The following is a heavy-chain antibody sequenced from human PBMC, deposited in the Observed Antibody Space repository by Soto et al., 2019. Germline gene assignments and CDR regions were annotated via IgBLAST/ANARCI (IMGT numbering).Heavy chain of an antibody. Sequence: QITLRESGPPRVKPTQTLTLTCTFSGFSLSARPVAVGWIRQPPGTALERLALIYWDDDKRYSPSLMSRLTITKDTSKNQVVLTMTNMDPLDTAIYYCVHRAGIDGNWNGGYFDYWGQGALVTVSS. J-gene: IGHJ4*02. CDR1: GFSLSARPVA. V-gene: IGHV2-5*02. CDR2: IYWDDDK. D-gene: IGHD1-1*01. CDR3: VHRAGIDGNWNGGYFDY.